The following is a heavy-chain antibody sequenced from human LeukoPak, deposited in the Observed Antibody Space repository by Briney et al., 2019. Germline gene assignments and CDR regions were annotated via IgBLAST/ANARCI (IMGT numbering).Heavy chain of an antibody. D-gene: IGHD3-9*01. CDR3: ARDQRYYDILTGTHNYYYYYGMDV. J-gene: IGHJ6*02. CDR1: GGSISSYY. V-gene: IGHV4-59*01. Sequence: SETLSLTCTVSGGSISSYYWSWIRQPPGKGLEWIGYIYYSGSTNYNPSLKSRVTTSVDTSKNQFSLKLSSVTAADTAVYYCARDQRYYDILTGTHNYYYYYGMDVWGQGTTVTVSS. CDR2: IYYSGST.